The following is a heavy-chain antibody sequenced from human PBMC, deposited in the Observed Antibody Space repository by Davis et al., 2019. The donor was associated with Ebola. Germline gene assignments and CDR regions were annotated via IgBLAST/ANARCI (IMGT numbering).Heavy chain of an antibody. J-gene: IGHJ4*02. CDR3: ARLERGY. V-gene: IGHV1-3*01. CDR2: INAGNGNT. CDR1: GYTFNLYG. Sequence: ASVKVSCKASGYTFNLYGISWVRQAPGQRLEWMGWINAGNGNTKYSQKFQGRVTITRDTSASTAYMELSSLRSEDTAVYYCARLERGYWGQGTLVTVSS. D-gene: IGHD3-10*01.